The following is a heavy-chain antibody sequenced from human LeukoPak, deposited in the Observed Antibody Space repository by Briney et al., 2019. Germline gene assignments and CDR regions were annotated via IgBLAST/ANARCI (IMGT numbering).Heavy chain of an antibody. CDR3: ARRWQDDSYSYFDY. CDR2: IYTSGST. J-gene: IGHJ4*02. Sequence: SETLSLTCTVSGGSISSYYWSWIRQPPGKGLEWIGYIYTSGSTNYNPSLKSRVTISVDTSKNQFSLKLSSVTAADTAVYYCARRWQDDSYSYFDYWGRGTLVTVSS. CDR1: GGSISSYY. D-gene: IGHD3-16*01. V-gene: IGHV4-4*09.